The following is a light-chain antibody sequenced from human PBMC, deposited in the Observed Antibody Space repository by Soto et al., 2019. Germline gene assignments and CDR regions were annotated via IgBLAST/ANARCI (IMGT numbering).Light chain of an antibody. CDR3: AAWDDSLSGVV. Sequence: QSVLTQPPSVSGAPGQRVTISCTGSSSNIGAGFDVYWYQHLPGTAPKLLIYSNNQRPSGVPDRFSGSKSGTSASLAISGLRSEDEADYYCAAWDDSLSGVVFGGGTKLTVL. V-gene: IGLV1-47*02. CDR1: SSNIGAGFD. CDR2: SNN. J-gene: IGLJ2*01.